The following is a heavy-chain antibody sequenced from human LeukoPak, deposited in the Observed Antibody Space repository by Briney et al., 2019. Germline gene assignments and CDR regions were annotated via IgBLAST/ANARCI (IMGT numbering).Heavy chain of an antibody. CDR1: GGSFSGYY. CDR2: INHSGST. D-gene: IGHD3-16*02. V-gene: IGHV4-34*01. J-gene: IGHJ4*02. CDR3: GRGRGYNSFDY. Sequence: PSETLSLTCAVYGGSFSGYYWSWIRQPPGKGLEWIGEINHSGSTNYNPSLKSRVTISVDTSKNQFSRKLTSVTAADTAVYYCGRGRGYNSFDYWGQGTLVTVSS.